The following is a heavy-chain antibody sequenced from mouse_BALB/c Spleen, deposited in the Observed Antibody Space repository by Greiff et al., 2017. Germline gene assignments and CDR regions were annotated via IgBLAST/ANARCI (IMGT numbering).Heavy chain of an antibody. CDR2: IWTGGGT. V-gene: IGHV2-9-2*01. CDR3: VRDSPYDGFDY. J-gene: IGHJ2*01. CDR1: GFSLTSYD. D-gene: IGHD2-3*01. Sequence: VQGVESGPGLVAPSQSLSITCTVSGFSLTSYDISWIRQPPGKGLEWLGVIWTGGGTNYNSAFMSRLSISKDNSKSQVFLKMNSLQTDDTAIYYCVRDSPYDGFDYWGQGTTLTVSS.